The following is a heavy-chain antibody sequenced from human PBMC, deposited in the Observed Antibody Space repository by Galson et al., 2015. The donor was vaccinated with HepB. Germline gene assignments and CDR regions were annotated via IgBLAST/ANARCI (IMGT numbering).Heavy chain of an antibody. J-gene: IGHJ5*02. CDR1: GYSFTSYW. Sequence: QSGAEMKKPGESLKISCKGSGYSFTSYWIGWVRQMPGKGLEWMGIIYPGDSDTRYSPSFQGQVTISADKSISTAYLQWSSLKASDTAMYYCARLGEITFGGGRPNWFDPWGQGTLVTVSS. CDR3: ARLGEITFGGGRPNWFDP. D-gene: IGHD3-16*01. V-gene: IGHV5-51*03. CDR2: IYPGDSDT.